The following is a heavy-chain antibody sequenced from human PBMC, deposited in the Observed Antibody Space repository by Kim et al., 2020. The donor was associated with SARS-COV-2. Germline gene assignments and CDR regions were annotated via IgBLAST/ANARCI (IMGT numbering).Heavy chain of an antibody. Sequence: GGSLRLSCAASGFTFSSYSMNWVRQAPGKGLEWVSSISSSSSYIYYADSVKGRFTISRDNAKNSLYLQMNSLRAEDTAVYYCARDLLGTTVVTPGRDYWGQGTLVTVSS. CDR2: ISSSSSYI. J-gene: IGHJ4*02. V-gene: IGHV3-21*01. CDR1: GFTFSSYS. CDR3: ARDLLGTTVVTPGRDY. D-gene: IGHD4-17*01.